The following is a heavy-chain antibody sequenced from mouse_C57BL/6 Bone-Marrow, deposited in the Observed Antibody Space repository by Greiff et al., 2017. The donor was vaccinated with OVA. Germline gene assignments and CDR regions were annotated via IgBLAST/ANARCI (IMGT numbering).Heavy chain of an antibody. CDR2: ISNGGGST. J-gene: IGHJ3*01. CDR1: GFTFSDYY. D-gene: IGHD1-1*01. Sequence: EVKLQESGGGLVQPGGSLKLSCAASGFTFSDYYMYWVRQTPEKRLEWVAYISNGGGSTYYPDTVKGRFTISRDNAKNTLYLQMSRLKSEDTAMYYCARGYGSSYGFAYWGQGTLVTVSA. CDR3: ARGYGSSYGFAY. V-gene: IGHV5-12*01.